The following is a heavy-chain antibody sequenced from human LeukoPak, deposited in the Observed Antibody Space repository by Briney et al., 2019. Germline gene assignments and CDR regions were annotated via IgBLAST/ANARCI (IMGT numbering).Heavy chain of an antibody. CDR3: ARAGRNYDFWSGYYPSYNWFDP. CDR1: GGSISSSSYY. D-gene: IGHD3-3*01. J-gene: IGHJ5*02. CDR2: IYYSGST. V-gene: IGHV4-39*07. Sequence: SETLSLTCTVSGGSISSSSYYWGWIRQPPGKGLEWIGSIYYSGSTYYNPSLKSRVTISVDTSKNQFSLKLSSVTAADTAVYYCARAGRNYDFWSGYYPSYNWFDPWGQGTLVTVSS.